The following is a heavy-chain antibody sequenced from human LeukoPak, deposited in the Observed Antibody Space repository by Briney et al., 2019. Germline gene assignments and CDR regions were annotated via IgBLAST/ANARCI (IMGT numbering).Heavy chain of an antibody. V-gene: IGHV4-39*01. CDR2: VSYLGST. D-gene: IGHD6-6*01. CDR3: AGYSTSSFIFLDY. CDR1: GASISSSGYY. J-gene: IGHJ4*02. Sequence: SETLSLTCTVSGASISSSGYYWGWIRQPPGKGLEWIGSVSYLGSTYYNPSLKSRVSISVGTSNDQFSLKLRSVAAADTAVYFCAGYSTSSFIFLDYWGLGTLVTVSS.